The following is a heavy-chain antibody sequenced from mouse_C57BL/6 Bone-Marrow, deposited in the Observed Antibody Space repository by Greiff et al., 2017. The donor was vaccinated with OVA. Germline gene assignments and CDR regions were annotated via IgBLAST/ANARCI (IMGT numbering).Heavy chain of an antibody. Sequence: EVTLKESGAELVKPGASVKLSCTASGFNIKNYYMHWVKQRTEQGLEWIGRIDPEDGETKYAPKFQGKATITADTSSNTAYLQLSSLTSEDTAVDYCASSSGYSAGFAYWGQGTLVTVSA. V-gene: IGHV14-2*01. CDR1: GFNIKNYY. D-gene: IGHD3-2*02. J-gene: IGHJ3*01. CDR3: ASSSGYSAGFAY. CDR2: IDPEDGET.